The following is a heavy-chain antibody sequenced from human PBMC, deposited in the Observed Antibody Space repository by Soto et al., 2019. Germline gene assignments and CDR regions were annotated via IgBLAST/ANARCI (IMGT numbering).Heavy chain of an antibody. CDR1: GYTFTSYY. Sequence: QVQLVQSGAEVKKPGASVKVSCKASGYTFTSYYMHWVRQAPGQGLEWMGIINPSGGSTSYAQKFQGRVTMTRYTSTSTVYMELSSLRSEDTAVYYCAILNEGYCSGGSCYSRSYYYYGMDVWGQGTTVTVSS. CDR2: INPSGGST. V-gene: IGHV1-46*01. J-gene: IGHJ6*02. D-gene: IGHD2-15*01. CDR3: AILNEGYCSGGSCYSRSYYYYGMDV.